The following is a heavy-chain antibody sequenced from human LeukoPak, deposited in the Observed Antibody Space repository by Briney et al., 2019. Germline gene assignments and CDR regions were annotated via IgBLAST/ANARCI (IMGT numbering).Heavy chain of an antibody. CDR3: ARGVGAYNWFDP. CDR1: GYTFTSYD. CDR2: MNPNSGNT. D-gene: IGHD1-26*01. Sequence: ASVKVSCKASGYTFTSYDINWVRQATGQGLEWMGWMNPNSGNTDHAQKFQGRVTMTRNTAINTAYMELSSLRSEDTAVYYCARGVGAYNWFDPWGQGTLVTVSS. V-gene: IGHV1-8*01. J-gene: IGHJ5*02.